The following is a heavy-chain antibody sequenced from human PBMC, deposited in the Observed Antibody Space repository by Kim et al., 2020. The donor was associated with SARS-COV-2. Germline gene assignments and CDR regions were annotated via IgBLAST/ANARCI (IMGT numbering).Heavy chain of an antibody. CDR3: ARGSGSYGFDS. D-gene: IGHD1-26*01. Sequence: AASVKGRFTISRDNAKRTLDLQMNSLRPEDTAVYYCARGSGSYGFDSWGQGVLVTVSS. V-gene: IGHV3-74*01. J-gene: IGHJ4*02.